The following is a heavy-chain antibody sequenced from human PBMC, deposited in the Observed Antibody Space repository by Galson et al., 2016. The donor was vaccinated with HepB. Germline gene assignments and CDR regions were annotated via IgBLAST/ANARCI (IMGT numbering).Heavy chain of an antibody. Sequence: QSGAEVKTSGESLKISCRGSGYAFDSYWIGWVRQMPGKGLEWMGIIYPGDFDTRYSPSFQGQVTISVDKSISTAYLQWSGLTASDTAMYSCAGSLTGSYDFWGPIYNYYAMDVWGQGATVTVS. J-gene: IGHJ6*02. CDR3: AGSLTGSYDFWGPIYNYYAMDV. CDR1: GYAFDSYW. V-gene: IGHV5-51*01. CDR2: IYPGDFDT. D-gene: IGHD3-3*01.